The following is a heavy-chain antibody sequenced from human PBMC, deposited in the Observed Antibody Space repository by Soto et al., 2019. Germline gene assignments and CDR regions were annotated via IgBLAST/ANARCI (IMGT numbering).Heavy chain of an antibody. CDR1: GFTFSNYW. CDR3: ATWSLSSKLLRFLEWSESHDY. Sequence: GGSLRLSCAASGFTFSNYWMTWVRQAPGKGLEWVANIKQDGSEKYYVDSVKGRFTISRDNAKNSLDLQMNSLRAEDTAVYFCATWSLSSKLLRFLEWSESHDYWGQGTLVTVSS. J-gene: IGHJ4*02. D-gene: IGHD3-3*01. CDR2: IKQDGSEK. V-gene: IGHV3-7*01.